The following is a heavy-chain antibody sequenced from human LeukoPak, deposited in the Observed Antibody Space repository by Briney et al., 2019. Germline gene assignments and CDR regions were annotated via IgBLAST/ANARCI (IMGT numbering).Heavy chain of an antibody. Sequence: VASVKVSCKASGYTFTSYYMHWVRQAPEQGLEWMGIINPSGGSTSYAQKLQGRVTMTRDMSTSTVYMELSSLRSDDTAVYYCARGYCSSTSCYTGLGGFDPWGQGTLVTVSS. CDR2: INPSGGST. CDR1: GYTFTSYY. J-gene: IGHJ5*02. CDR3: ARGYCSSTSCYTGLGGFDP. D-gene: IGHD2-2*02. V-gene: IGHV1-46*01.